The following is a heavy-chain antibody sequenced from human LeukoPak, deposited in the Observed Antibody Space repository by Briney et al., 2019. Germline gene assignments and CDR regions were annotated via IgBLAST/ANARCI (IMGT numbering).Heavy chain of an antibody. CDR3: VKLPYSDTSAYYVDY. V-gene: IGHV3-74*01. Sequence: GGSLRLSCAASGFTFDSYWMHWVRQAPGTGLVWVSRINIDGSTTTYADSVKGRFTISRDNAKNTLYLQMSSLRPEDTAVYYCVKLPYSDTSAYYVDYWGQGTLVTVSS. CDR1: GFTFDSYW. J-gene: IGHJ4*02. CDR2: INIDGSTT. D-gene: IGHD3-22*01.